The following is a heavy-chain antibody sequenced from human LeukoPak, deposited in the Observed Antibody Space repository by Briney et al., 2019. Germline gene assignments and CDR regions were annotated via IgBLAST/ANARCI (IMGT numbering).Heavy chain of an antibody. V-gene: IGHV4-39*07. CDR3: ARGHPDFDFWSGYNWFDP. Sequence: TSSETLSLTCTVSGGSITSRNYYWGWIRQPPGKGLEWIGSIYSSGSTNYNPSLKSRVTISVDTSKNQFSLKLSSVTAADTAVYYCARGHPDFDFWSGYNWFDPWGQGTLVTVSS. CDR1: GGSITSRNYY. J-gene: IGHJ5*02. CDR2: IYSSGST. D-gene: IGHD3-3*01.